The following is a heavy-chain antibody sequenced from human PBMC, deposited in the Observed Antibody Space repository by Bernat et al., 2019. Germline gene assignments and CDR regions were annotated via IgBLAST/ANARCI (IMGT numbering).Heavy chain of an antibody. D-gene: IGHD4-17*01. J-gene: IGHJ6*02. V-gene: IGHV3-73*01. Sequence: EVQLLESGGGLVQPGGSLRLSCAASGFTFSGSAMHWVRQASGKGLEWVGRIRSKANSYATAYAASVKGRFTISRDDSKNTAYLQMNSLKTEDTAVYYCTTPGLYGSGPGDGMDVWGQGTTVTVSS. CDR1: GFTFSGSA. CDR3: TTPGLYGSGPGDGMDV. CDR2: IRSKANSYAT.